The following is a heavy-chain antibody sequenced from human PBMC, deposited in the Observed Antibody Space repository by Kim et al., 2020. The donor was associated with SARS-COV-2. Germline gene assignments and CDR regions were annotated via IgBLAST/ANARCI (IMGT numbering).Heavy chain of an antibody. Sequence: SETLSLTCAVYDWSFSDYYWTWIRQPPGKGLEWIGEINHGGSTNYNPSLKSRVTISVDTSKKQFSLKLSSVTAADTAVYYCARGYSLGYCSGDTCYSPFDYWGQGTLVTVSS. CDR1: DWSFSDYY. V-gene: IGHV4-34*01. D-gene: IGHD2-15*01. CDR3: ARGYSLGYCSGDTCYSPFDY. CDR2: INHGGST. J-gene: IGHJ4*02.